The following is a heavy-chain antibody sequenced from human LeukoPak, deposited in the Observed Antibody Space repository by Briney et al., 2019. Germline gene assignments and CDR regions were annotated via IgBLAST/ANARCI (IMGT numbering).Heavy chain of an antibody. J-gene: IGHJ4*02. V-gene: IGHV3-21*01. CDR2: ISSSSSYI. CDR3: ARVRMYSSGCQDY. D-gene: IGHD6-19*01. Sequence: GGSLRLSCAASGFTFSSYSMNWVRQAPGKGLEWVSSISSSSSYIYYADSVKGRFTISRDNAKNSLYLQMNSLRAEDTAVYYCARVRMYSSGCQDYWGQGTLVTVSS. CDR1: GFTFSSYS.